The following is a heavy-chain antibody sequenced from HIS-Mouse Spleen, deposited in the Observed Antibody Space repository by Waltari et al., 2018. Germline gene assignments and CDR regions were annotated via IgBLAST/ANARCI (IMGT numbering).Heavy chain of an antibody. J-gene: IGHJ2*01. Sequence: QLQLQESGPGLVKPSETLSLTCTVSGGSLSSSSYYLGGFRQPPGKGLEWIGSIYDSGSTYYNPYLKSRVTISVDTSKNQFSLKLSSVTAADTAVYYCAREIPYSSSWYDWYFDLWGRGTLVTVSS. D-gene: IGHD6-13*01. CDR2: IYDSGST. V-gene: IGHV4-39*07. CDR3: AREIPYSSSWYDWYFDL. CDR1: GGSLSSSSYY.